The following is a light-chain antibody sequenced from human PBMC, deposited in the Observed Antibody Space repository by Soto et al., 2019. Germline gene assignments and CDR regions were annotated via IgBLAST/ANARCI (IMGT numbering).Light chain of an antibody. CDR3: QQYKSYPWT. CDR1: QSISSW. J-gene: IGKJ1*01. Sequence: DIQMTQSPSTLSASVGDIVTITCRASQSISSWLAWYQQKPGKAPRLLIYMASSLESGVPSRFSGSGSGTEFTLTISSLQPDDFATYYCQQYKSYPWTFGQGTKVEI. V-gene: IGKV1-5*03. CDR2: MAS.